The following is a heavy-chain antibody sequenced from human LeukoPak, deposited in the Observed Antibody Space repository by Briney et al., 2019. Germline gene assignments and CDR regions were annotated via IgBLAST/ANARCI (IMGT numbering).Heavy chain of an antibody. CDR2: ISGSGGST. J-gene: IGHJ4*02. Sequence: GGSLRLSCAASGFTFSSYAMSWVRQAPGKGLGWVSAISGSGGSTYYADSVKGRFTISRDNSKNTLYLQMNSLRAEDTAEYYRAKSRYYDILTGYPPVDYWGQGTLVTVSS. V-gene: IGHV3-23*01. CDR1: GFTFSSYA. D-gene: IGHD3-9*01. CDR3: AKSRYYDILTGYPPVDY.